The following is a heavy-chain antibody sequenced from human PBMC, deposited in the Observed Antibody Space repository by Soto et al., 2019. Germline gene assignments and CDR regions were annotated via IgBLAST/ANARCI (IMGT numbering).Heavy chain of an antibody. Sequence: GGSLRLSCAASGITFSSYWMHWGRQAPGQGLVWVSRINRDETSTNYADSVKGRFTISRDNAKNTLYLQMNSLRAEDTAVYYCAREAAVPGTVFDYWGQGVLVTVLL. J-gene: IGHJ4*02. V-gene: IGHV3-74*01. CDR1: GITFSSYW. D-gene: IGHD6-19*01. CDR2: INRDETST. CDR3: AREAAVPGTVFDY.